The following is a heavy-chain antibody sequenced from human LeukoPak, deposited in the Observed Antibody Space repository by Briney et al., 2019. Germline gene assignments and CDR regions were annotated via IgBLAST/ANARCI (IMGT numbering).Heavy chain of an antibody. CDR2: IYYSGST. D-gene: IGHD1-26*01. Sequence: SETLSLTCTVSGGSISSSSYYWGWIRQPPGKGLEWIGSIYYSGSTYYNPSLKSRVTISVDTSKNQFSLKLSSVTAADTAVYYCALVGATMGYYYYMDVWGKGTRSPSP. J-gene: IGHJ6*03. CDR1: GGSISSSSYY. V-gene: IGHV4-39*01. CDR3: ALVGATMGYYYYMDV.